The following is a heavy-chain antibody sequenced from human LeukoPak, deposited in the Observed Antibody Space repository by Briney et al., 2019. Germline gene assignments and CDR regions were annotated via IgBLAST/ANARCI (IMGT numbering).Heavy chain of an antibody. CDR2: INWSGKST. J-gene: IGHJ4*02. Sequence: GGSLRLSCAASGFAFGDHGMSWVRQVPGKGLEWVSGINWSGKSTSYGDPVRGRFTISRDNAKNSLSLQMDSLRAEDTALYYCARGAGERYFDYWGQGTLVTVSS. CDR3: ARGAGERYFDY. V-gene: IGHV3-20*04. D-gene: IGHD3-10*01. CDR1: GFAFGDHG.